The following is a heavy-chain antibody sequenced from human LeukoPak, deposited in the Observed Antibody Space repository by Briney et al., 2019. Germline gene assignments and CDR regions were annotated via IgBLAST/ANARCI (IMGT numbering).Heavy chain of an antibody. CDR2: IKQDGSEQ. CDR3: AAEIYYYYGMDV. J-gene: IGHJ6*02. Sequence: GGSLRLSCAASGFTFSSYWMTWVRQAPGKGLEWVANIKQDGSEQYYVDSVKGRFTISRDNAKNSLYLQMNSLRAEDTAVYYCAAEIYYYYGMDVWGQGTTVTVSS. V-gene: IGHV3-7*03. CDR1: GFTFSSYW.